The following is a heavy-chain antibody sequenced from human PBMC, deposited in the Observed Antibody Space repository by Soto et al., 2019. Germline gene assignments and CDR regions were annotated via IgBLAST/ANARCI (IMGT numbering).Heavy chain of an antibody. CDR2: INHSGST. V-gene: IGHV4-34*01. CDR3: ARGVRLNYDFWSGYRLNRGWGMDV. J-gene: IGHJ6*02. CDR1: GGSFSGYY. Sequence: SETLSLTCAVYGGSFSGYYWSWIRQPPGKGLEWIGEINHSGSTNYNPSLKSRVTISVDTSKNQFSLKLSSVTAADTAVYYCARGVRLNYDFWSGYRLNRGWGMDVWGQGTTVTVSS. D-gene: IGHD3-3*01.